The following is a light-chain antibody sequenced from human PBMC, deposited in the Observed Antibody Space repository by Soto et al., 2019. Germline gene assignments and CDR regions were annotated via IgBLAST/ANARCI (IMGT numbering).Light chain of an antibody. CDR3: SSYEGINNLGV. Sequence: QSALTQPPSASGSPGQSVTISCTGTSSDVGGYKYVSWYQQHPGKAPKLMIFEVNKRPSGVPDRFSGSKSGNTASLTVSGLQAGDGADYNCSSYEGINNLGVFGTGTKVTFL. J-gene: IGLJ1*01. CDR2: EVN. V-gene: IGLV2-8*01. CDR1: SSDVGGYKY.